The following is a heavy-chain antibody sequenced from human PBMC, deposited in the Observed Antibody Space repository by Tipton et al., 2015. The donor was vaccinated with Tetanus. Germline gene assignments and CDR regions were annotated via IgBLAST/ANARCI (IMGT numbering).Heavy chain of an antibody. J-gene: IGHJ6*02. CDR2: INHSGST. CDR3: VRGGNFYAMDV. D-gene: IGHD6-13*01. Sequence: TLSLTCAVYGGSFSGYYWSWIRQPPGKGLEWIGEINHSGSTNYNPSLKSRVTMSLDTSKSQFSLNLSSVTAADTAVYYCVRGGNFYAMDVWGQGTTVTVSS. CDR1: GGSFSGYY. V-gene: IGHV4-34*01.